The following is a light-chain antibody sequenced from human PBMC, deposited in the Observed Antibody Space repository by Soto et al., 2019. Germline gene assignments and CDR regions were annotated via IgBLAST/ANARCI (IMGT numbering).Light chain of an antibody. CDR2: CAS. V-gene: IGKV3-20*01. CDR1: QSVSSSY. J-gene: IGKJ1*01. Sequence: EIVLTQSPGTLSLSPVERATLSCRASQSVSSSYLAWYQQKPGQAPRLLIYCASSRATGIPDRFSGSGSGTDFTLTISRLEPEDFAVYYCQQYGSSRTFGQGTKVDIK. CDR3: QQYGSSRT.